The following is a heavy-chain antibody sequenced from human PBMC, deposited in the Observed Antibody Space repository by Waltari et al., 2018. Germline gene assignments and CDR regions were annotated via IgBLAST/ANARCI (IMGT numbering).Heavy chain of an antibody. J-gene: IGHJ6*03. CDR1: GYTFTGSY. Sequence: QVPLVQSGAEVKKPGASVKVYCKASGYTFTGSYLNWVRQDPGQGREWVGLINPNTGDKNYAQKCQGRVNLTRDTSINTAYVELSRLRSDDTVVYYCARDLGSRDNYYYYYMDVWGKGTTVTVSS. CDR3: ARDLGSRDNYYYYYMDV. D-gene: IGHD2-15*01. V-gene: IGHV1-2*02. CDR2: INPNTGDK.